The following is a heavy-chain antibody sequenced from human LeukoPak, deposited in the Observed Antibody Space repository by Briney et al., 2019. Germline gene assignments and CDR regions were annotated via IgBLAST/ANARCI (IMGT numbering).Heavy chain of an antibody. CDR1: GFTFSSYS. CDR2: ISDTGTST. J-gene: IGHJ4*02. CDR3: AKTYTTVGEIIQPHGFDY. D-gene: IGHD3-3*01. V-gene: IGHV3-23*01. Sequence: GGSLRLSCAASGFTFSSYSMNWVRQAPGKGLEWVSGISDTGTSTYYADSVKGRFTISRDNSKNTVYFQMNSLRAEDTAVYYCAKTYTTVGEIIQPHGFDYGGQGTLVTVSS.